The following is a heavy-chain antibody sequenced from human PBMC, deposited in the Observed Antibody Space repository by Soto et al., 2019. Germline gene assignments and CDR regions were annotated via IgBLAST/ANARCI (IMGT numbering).Heavy chain of an antibody. D-gene: IGHD4-17*01. CDR2: VLYDGSKK. CDR1: GFTFSSYG. V-gene: IGHV3-30*18. CDR3: AKDRGALRWSEEHYYFDY. Sequence: GGSLRLSCAASGFTFSSYGMHWVRQAPGKGLEWVAVVLYDGSKKYYADSMKGRFTISRDNSKNTLYLQMDSLRAEDTAVYYCAKDRGALRWSEEHYYFDYWGQGALVTVSS. J-gene: IGHJ4*02.